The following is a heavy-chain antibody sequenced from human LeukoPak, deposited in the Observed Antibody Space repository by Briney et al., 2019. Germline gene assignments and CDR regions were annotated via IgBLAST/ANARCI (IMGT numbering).Heavy chain of an antibody. Sequence: SETLSLTCTVSGGSISSSSYYWGWIRQPPGKGLGWIGSMYYSGSAYYNPSLKSRVTISVDTSKNQFSLKLSSVTAADTAVYLCASFRDGYTLSFWGQGTLVTVSS. J-gene: IGHJ4*02. CDR1: GGSISSSSYY. V-gene: IGHV4-39*01. CDR3: ASFRDGYTLSF. D-gene: IGHD5-24*01. CDR2: MYYSGSA.